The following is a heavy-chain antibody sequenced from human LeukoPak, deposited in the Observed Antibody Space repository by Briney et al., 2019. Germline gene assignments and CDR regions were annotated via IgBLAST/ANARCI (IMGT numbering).Heavy chain of an antibody. D-gene: IGHD6-13*01. CDR1: GDIVSSNSAA. J-gene: IGHJ4*02. CDR2: TYYRSKWYS. V-gene: IGHV6-1*01. Sequence: SQTLSLTCVISGDIVSSNSAAWNWIRQSPSRGLEWLGRTYYRSKWYSYSAVSVKSRIIINPDTSKNQFSLQLNSVTPEDTAVYYCARGPWAADSPFDYWGQGTLVTVSS. CDR3: ARGPWAADSPFDY.